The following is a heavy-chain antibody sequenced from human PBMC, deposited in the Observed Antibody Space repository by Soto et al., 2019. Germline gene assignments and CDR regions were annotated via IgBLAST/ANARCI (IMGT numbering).Heavy chain of an antibody. Sequence: PGGSLRLSXSASGFVFYTYAMTWVRQAPGKGLEWVTSIGGGGGGIYYAASVRDRFTISRDTSNNKLFLQMDRLRPDDTGVYYCAKERRNGDLLGIWDSWGPGTLVTVSS. J-gene: IGHJ5*01. CDR1: GFVFYTYA. CDR3: AKERRNGDLLGIWDS. CDR2: IGGGGGGI. V-gene: IGHV3-23*01. D-gene: IGHD2-21*02.